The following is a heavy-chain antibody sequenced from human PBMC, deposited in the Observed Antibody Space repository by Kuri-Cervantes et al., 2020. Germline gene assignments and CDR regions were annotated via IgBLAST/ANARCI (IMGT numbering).Heavy chain of an antibody. J-gene: IGHJ6*02. V-gene: IGHV3-9*01. CDR1: GFTFDDYA. CDR3: ARGSAVGHYYGMDV. D-gene: IGHD6-13*01. CDR2: GNWNSDSI. Sequence: GGSLRLSCAASGFTFDDYAMHWVRQAPGKGLEWVSGGNWNSDSIAYADSVKGRFTISRDNAKNSLYLQMNSLRSEDTAVYYCARGSAVGHYYGMDVWGQGTTVTVSS.